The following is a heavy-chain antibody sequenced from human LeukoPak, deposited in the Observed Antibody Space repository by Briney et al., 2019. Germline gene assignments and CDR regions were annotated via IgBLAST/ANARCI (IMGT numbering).Heavy chain of an antibody. CDR1: GFTFSSYA. CDR3: AKNSAWDYGDYYYYYGMDV. CDR2: FRVGGGST. J-gene: IGHJ6*02. V-gene: IGHV3-23*01. D-gene: IGHD4-17*01. Sequence: GGSLRLSCAASGFTFSSYAMSWVRRAPGKGLDGFSPFRVGGGSTYYADSVKGRFTISRDNSKNTLYLQMNSLRAEDTAVYYCAKNSAWDYGDYYYYYGMDVWGQGTTVTVSS.